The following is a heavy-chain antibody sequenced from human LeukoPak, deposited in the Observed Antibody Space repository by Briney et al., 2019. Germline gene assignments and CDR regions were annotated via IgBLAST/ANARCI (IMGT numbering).Heavy chain of an antibody. J-gene: IGHJ4*02. V-gene: IGHV3-30*04. CDR2: ISYDGSNK. D-gene: IGHD6-19*01. Sequence: GRSLRLSCAASGFTLSSYAMHWVRQAPGKGLEWVAVISYDGSNKYYADSVKGRFTISRDNSKNTLYLQMNSLRAEDTAVYYCARDSPGYSSGWPVGLFDYWGQGTLVTVSS. CDR3: ARDSPGYSSGWPVGLFDY. CDR1: GFTLSSYA.